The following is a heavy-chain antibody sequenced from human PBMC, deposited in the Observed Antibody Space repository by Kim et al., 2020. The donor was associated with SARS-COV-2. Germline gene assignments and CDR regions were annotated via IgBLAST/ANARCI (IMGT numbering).Heavy chain of an antibody. J-gene: IGHJ4*02. CDR3: ARVFTGSYYLWDY. Sequence: YADSGNGRFTISRENAKNSLYLQMNSLRAEDTALYHCARVFTGSYYLWDYWGQGTLVTVSS. V-gene: IGHV3-20*01. D-gene: IGHD1-26*01.